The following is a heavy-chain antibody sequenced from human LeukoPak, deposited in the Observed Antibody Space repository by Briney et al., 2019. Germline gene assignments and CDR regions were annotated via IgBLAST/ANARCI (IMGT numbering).Heavy chain of an antibody. J-gene: IGHJ4*02. V-gene: IGHV1-2*02. CDR1: GYTFTGYY. D-gene: IGHD6-13*01. Sequence: ASVKVSCKASGYTFTGYYMHWVRQAPGQGLEWMGWINPNSGGTNYAQKFQGRVTMTRDTSISTAYMELSRLRSDDTAVYYCARKEGIAAAGHFDYWGQGTLVTVSS. CDR2: INPNSGGT. CDR3: ARKEGIAAAGHFDY.